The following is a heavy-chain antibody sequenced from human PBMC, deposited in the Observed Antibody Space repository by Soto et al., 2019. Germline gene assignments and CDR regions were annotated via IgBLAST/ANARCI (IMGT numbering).Heavy chain of an antibody. Sequence: QVQLVESGGGLVKPGGSLRLSCAASGFPFSNYYMNWIRQAPGKGLQWVSYISSTSVYTNYADSVKGRFTISRDNAKNSLYLQMNSLRPEDTAVYYCVRDITPNNFASGSYTYCGQGILVTVSS. CDR2: ISSTSVYT. V-gene: IGHV3-11*06. J-gene: IGHJ4*02. CDR3: VRDITPNNFASGSYTY. D-gene: IGHD3-10*01. CDR1: GFPFSNYY.